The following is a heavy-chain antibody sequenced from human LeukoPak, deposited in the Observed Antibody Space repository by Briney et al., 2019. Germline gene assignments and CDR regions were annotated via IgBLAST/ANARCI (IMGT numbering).Heavy chain of an antibody. CDR1: GVSISGSYYY. V-gene: IGHV4-39*07. CDR3: AREHTYYDFWSGFNDY. Sequence: PSETLSLTCAVSGVSISGSYYYWGWIRQPPGKGLEWIGNIYYSGSTYYNASLQSRVTISIDTSKNQFSLRLSSVTAADTAVYYCAREHTYYDFWSGFNDYWGQGTLVTVSS. J-gene: IGHJ4*02. CDR2: IYYSGST. D-gene: IGHD3-3*01.